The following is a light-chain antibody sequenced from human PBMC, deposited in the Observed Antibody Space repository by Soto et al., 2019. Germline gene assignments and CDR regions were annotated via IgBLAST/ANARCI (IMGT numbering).Light chain of an antibody. Sequence: EIVLKQSPGTLSLSPGERATLSCRTSQTVNNYLAWYQQKPGQAPRLVIYVASNRATGIPARFSGSGSGTDFTLTINSLEPEDSAVYYCQQRGSWPWLTFGGGTRVEIK. CDR1: QTVNNY. V-gene: IGKV3-11*01. CDR2: VAS. J-gene: IGKJ4*01. CDR3: QQRGSWPWLT.